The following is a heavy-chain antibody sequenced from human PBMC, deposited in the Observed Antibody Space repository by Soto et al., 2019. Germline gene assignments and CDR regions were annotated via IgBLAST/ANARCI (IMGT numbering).Heavy chain of an antibody. CDR3: ARPPRCSSTSCYFDY. D-gene: IGHD2-2*01. V-gene: IGHV5-51*01. Sequence: GESLKISCKGSGYNFTSYWIGWVRQMPGKGLEWMGIIYPGDSDSRYSPSFQGQVTISADKSISTAYLQWSSLKASDTAMYYCARPPRCSSTSCYFDYWGQGTLVTVSS. J-gene: IGHJ4*02. CDR2: IYPGDSDS. CDR1: GYNFTSYW.